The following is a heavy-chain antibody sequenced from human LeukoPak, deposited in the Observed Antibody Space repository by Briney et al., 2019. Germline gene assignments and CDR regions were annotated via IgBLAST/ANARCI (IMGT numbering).Heavy chain of an antibody. V-gene: IGHV3-7*01. Sequence: GGSLRLPCAASGFTFSNAWMSWVRQAPGKGLEWVANIKQDGSEKYYVDSVKGRFTISRDNAKNSLYLQMNSLRAEDTAVYYCAREGITIFGEIDYWGQGTLVTVSS. J-gene: IGHJ4*02. D-gene: IGHD3-3*01. CDR1: GFTFSNAW. CDR2: IKQDGSEK. CDR3: AREGITIFGEIDY.